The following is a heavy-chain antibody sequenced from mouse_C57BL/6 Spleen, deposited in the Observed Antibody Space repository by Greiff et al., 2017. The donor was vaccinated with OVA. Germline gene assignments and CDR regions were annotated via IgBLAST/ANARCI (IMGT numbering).Heavy chain of an antibody. CDR1: GYAFSSSW. Sequence: QVQLKESGPELVKPGASVKISCKASGYAFSSSWMNWVKQRPGKGLEWIGRIYPGDGDTNYNGKFKGKATLTADKSSSTAYMQLSSLTSEDSAVYFCARDWDGQYWYFDVWGTGTTVTVSS. V-gene: IGHV1-82*01. CDR3: ARDWDGQYWYFDV. CDR2: IYPGDGDT. D-gene: IGHD4-1*01. J-gene: IGHJ1*03.